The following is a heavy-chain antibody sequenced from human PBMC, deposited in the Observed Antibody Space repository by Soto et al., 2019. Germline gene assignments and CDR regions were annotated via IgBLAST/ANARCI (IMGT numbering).Heavy chain of an antibody. J-gene: IGHJ5*02. CDR2: INHSGST. CDR1: GGSFSGYY. D-gene: IGHD2-15*01. Sequence: PSETLSLTCAVYGGSFSGYYWSWIRQPPGKGLEWIGEINHSGSTNYNPSLKSRVTISVDTSKNQVSLKLSSVTAADTAVYYCARGTKGYCSGGSCYDGHNWFDPWGQGTLVTVSS. CDR3: ARGTKGYCSGGSCYDGHNWFDP. V-gene: IGHV4-34*01.